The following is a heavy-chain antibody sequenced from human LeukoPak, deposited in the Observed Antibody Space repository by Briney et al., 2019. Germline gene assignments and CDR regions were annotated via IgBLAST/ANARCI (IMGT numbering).Heavy chain of an antibody. CDR3: ARFRGGQHLEPFDY. CDR2: IFYSGSI. V-gene: IGHV4-39*07. J-gene: IGHJ4*02. D-gene: IGHD6-13*01. Sequence: SETLSLTCTVSGGSLRSTTNYWGWIRQPPGKGLEWIGNIFYSGSIYYNLSLRSRVTISVDTSKNQFSLKLSSVTAADTAVYYCARFRGGQHLEPFDYWGQGTLVTVSS. CDR1: GGSLRSTTNY.